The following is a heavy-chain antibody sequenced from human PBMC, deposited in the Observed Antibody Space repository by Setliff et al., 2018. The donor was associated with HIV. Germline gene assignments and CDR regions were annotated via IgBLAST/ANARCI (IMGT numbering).Heavy chain of an antibody. CDR2: IYYSGNT. CDR1: GGPISSYY. D-gene: IGHD4-17*01. CDR3: ARPTALNGVGSSDY. V-gene: IGHV4-59*05. Sequence: SSETPSLTCTVSGGPISSYYWSWIRQPPGKGLEWIGSIYYSGNTYYNPSLKGRVTISVDTSKNQFSLKLNSVTASDTAVYHCARPTALNGVGSSDYWGQGTLVT. J-gene: IGHJ4*02.